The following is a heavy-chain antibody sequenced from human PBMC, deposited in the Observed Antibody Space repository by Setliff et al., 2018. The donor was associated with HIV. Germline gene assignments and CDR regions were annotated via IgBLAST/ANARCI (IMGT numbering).Heavy chain of an antibody. J-gene: IGHJ4*02. CDR1: RGTFSSNG. CDR3: ATSVATFDSVDY. Sequence: GASVKVSCKASRGTFSSNGFNWVRQAPGQGLEWLGGIIPILGIANYAQKLKGRVTITADKSTSTAYMELSSLRPEDTAVYYCATSVATFDSVDYWGQGTLVTVSS. D-gene: IGHD1-26*01. V-gene: IGHV1-69*10. CDR2: IIPILGIA.